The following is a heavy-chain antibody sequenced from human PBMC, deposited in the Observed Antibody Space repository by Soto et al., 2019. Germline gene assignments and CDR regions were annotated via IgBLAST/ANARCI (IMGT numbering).Heavy chain of an antibody. CDR1: GGTFTTYA. CDR2: IIPMYNKP. V-gene: IGHV1-69*01. D-gene: IGHD4-4*01. CDR3: ARGYSGGYYYAMDV. Sequence: QVQLVQSGAEVKKPGSSVRVSCQASGGTFTTYAFNCVRQAPGQGLEWMGGIIPMYNKPNYAPNFLGRVTISADPSTSTAYMELTTLRSEDTAVYFCARGYSGGYYYAMDVWGQGTTVTVSS. J-gene: IGHJ6*02.